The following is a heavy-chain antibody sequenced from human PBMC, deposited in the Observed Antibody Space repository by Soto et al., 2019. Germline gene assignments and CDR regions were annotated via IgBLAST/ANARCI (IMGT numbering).Heavy chain of an antibody. CDR1: GGPLSSHT. CDR2: IIPALGTT. Sequence: QDQLVQSGAEVKKPGSSVKVSCKAFGGPLSSHTFSWVRQAPGQGLEWMGRIIPALGTTTYAQKFQGRVTITADESVTTVYMELNSLRTEDTAVYYCARPDFGDYWYFDLWGRGTLVTVSS. CDR3: ARPDFGDYWYFDL. J-gene: IGHJ2*01. V-gene: IGHV1-69*08. D-gene: IGHD4-17*01.